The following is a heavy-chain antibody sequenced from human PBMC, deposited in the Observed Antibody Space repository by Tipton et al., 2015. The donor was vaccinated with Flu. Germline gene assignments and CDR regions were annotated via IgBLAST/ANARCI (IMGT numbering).Heavy chain of an antibody. J-gene: IGHJ5*02. CDR1: GDSLSSYY. Sequence: TLSLTCTVSGDSLSSYYWSWIRQPPGKGLEWIGNIFHTGSTYHNPSLKSRVTISINTSKNQFSLKVFSVTAADTAVYYCARRDYSNYVSDPKNWFDPWGQGILVTVSS. CDR2: IFHTGST. V-gene: IGHV4-59*08. D-gene: IGHD4-11*01. CDR3: ARRDYSNYVSDPKNWFDP.